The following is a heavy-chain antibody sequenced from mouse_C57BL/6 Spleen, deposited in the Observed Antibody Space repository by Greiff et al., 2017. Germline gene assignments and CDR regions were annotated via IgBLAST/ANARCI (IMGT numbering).Heavy chain of an antibody. CDR1: GFTFSDYY. D-gene: IGHD2-3*01. Sequence: EVKVVESGGGLVQPGGSLKLSCAASGFTFSDYYMYWVRQTPEKRLEWVAYISNGGGSTYYPDTVKGRFTISRDNAKNTLYLQMSRLKSEDTAMYYCASYDGYYVGWFAYWGQGTLVTVSA. V-gene: IGHV5-12*01. CDR3: ASYDGYYVGWFAY. CDR2: ISNGGGST. J-gene: IGHJ3*01.